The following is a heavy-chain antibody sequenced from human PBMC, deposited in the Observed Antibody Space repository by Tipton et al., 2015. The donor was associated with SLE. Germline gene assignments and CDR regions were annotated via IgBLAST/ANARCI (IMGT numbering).Heavy chain of an antibody. CDR2: IWYDGSNK. Sequence: RSLRLSCAASGFTFSSYAMHWVRQAPGKGLEWVGVIWYDGSNKYYADSVKGRFTISRDTSKNTVSLQMNSLRNEDTALYYCAREKTGIINYWGQGTLVTVSS. CDR3: AREKTGIINY. J-gene: IGHJ4*02. V-gene: IGHV3-30*04. CDR1: GFTFSSYA. D-gene: IGHD1-1*01.